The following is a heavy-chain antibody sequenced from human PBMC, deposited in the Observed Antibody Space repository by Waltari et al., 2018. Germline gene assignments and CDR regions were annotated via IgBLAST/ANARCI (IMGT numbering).Heavy chain of an antibody. J-gene: IGHJ4*02. D-gene: IGHD3-3*01. V-gene: IGHV3-43D*04. CDR1: GFTFDDSA. CDR3: AKGTADFWSGPDY. CDR2: ISWDGGST. Sequence: EVQLVESGGVVVQPGGSLRLSCAASGFTFDDSAMHWVRQAPGKGLEWVSLISWDGGSTYYADSVKGRFTISRDNSKNSLYLQMNSLRAEDTALYYCAKGTADFWSGPDYWGQGTLVTVSS.